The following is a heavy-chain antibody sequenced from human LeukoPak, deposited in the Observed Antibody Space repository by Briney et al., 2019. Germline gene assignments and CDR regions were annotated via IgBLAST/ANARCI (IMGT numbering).Heavy chain of an antibody. CDR2: ISAYNGNT. D-gene: IGHD2-21*02. V-gene: IGHV1-18*01. CDR3: ARGGYCGGDCWDAFDI. CDR1: GYTFTSYG. J-gene: IGHJ3*02. Sequence: ASVKVSCKASGYTFTSYGISWVRQAPGQGLEWMGWISAYNGNTNYAQKLQGRVTMTTDASTSTAYMELRSLRSDDTAVYYCARGGYCGGDCWDAFDIWGQGTMVTVSS.